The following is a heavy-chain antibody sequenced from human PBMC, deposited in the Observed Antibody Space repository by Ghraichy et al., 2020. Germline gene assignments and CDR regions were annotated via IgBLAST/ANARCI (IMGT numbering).Heavy chain of an antibody. CDR2: IKSDGSST. D-gene: IGHD2-15*01. CDR3: AREYCSGGRCFFGTGGSHFDC. V-gene: IGHV3-74*01. CDR1: GFTLSNYW. J-gene: IGHJ4*02. Sequence: GGSLRLSCVASGFTLSNYWMHWVRQAPGKGLVWVSRIKSDGSSTIYADSVKGRFTISRDNAKNTLYLHMNSLRAEDTADYYCAREYCSGGRCFFGTGGSHFDCWGQGTPVTVSS.